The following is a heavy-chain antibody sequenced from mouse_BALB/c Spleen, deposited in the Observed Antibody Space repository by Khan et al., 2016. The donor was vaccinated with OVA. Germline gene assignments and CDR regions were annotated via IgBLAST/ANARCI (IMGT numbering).Heavy chain of an antibody. J-gene: IGHJ4*01. D-gene: IGHD1-3*01. CDR2: ISYSGST. Sequence: VQLKESGPGLVKPSHSLSLTCTVTGYSITNYYARNWIRKFPGNKLEFMGYISYSGSTNYNPTLKSQTSITPDKSKTHVVLQLNSMTTEDEATYYCARSGTRYNYDMDYWGQGTSVTVSS. CDR1: GYSITNYYA. V-gene: IGHV3-2*02. CDR3: ARSGTRYNYDMDY.